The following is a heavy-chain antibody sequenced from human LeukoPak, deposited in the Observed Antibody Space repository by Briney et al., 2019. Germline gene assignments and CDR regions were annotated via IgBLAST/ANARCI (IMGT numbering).Heavy chain of an antibody. J-gene: IGHJ4*02. CDR2: FDPEDGET. Sequence: ASVKVSCKVSGYTLTELSMHWVRQAPGKGLEWMGGFDPEDGETIYAQKFQGRVTMTEDTSTDTAYMELGSLRSEDTAVYYCATDFRGHYYDSSGYYSFDYWGQGTLVTVSS. CDR3: ATDFRGHYYDSSGYYSFDY. CDR1: GYTLTELS. D-gene: IGHD3-22*01. V-gene: IGHV1-24*01.